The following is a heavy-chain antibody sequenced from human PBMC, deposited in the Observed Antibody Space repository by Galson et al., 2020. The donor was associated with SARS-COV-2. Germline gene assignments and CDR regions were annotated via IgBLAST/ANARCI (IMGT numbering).Heavy chain of an antibody. Sequence: SGPTLVKPTQTLTLTCTFSGFSLRNSGMSVSWIRQPPGKALEWLARIHWDDDKYYSSSLRTRLTTSKETSKNQVVLTMTNMDPVDTGTYYCAQILRTYYYDPSGYRKPDTLDAWGQGTMVTVAS. CDR1: GFSLRNSGMS. V-gene: IGHV2-70*11. D-gene: IGHD3-22*01. CDR2: IHWDDDK. J-gene: IGHJ3*01. CDR3: AQILRTYYYDPSGYRKPDTLDA.